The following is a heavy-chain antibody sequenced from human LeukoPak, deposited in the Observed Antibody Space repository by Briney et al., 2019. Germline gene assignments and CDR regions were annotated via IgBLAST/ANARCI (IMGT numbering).Heavy chain of an antibody. V-gene: IGHV4-61*02. CDR2: IYTSEST. J-gene: IGHJ6*04. Sequence: PSETLSLTCTASGGSISFSSHYWTWIRQPAGKGLEWIGRIYTSESTNYNPSLKSRVTISVDTSKNQFSLKLSSVTAADTAVYYCAREPRVPRRMDVWGKWTTVTVSS. D-gene: IGHD2-2*01. CDR3: AREPRVPRRMDV. CDR1: GGSISFSSHY.